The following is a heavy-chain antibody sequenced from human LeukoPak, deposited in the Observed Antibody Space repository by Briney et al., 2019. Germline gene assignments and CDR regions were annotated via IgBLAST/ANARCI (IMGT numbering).Heavy chain of an antibody. CDR2: IYTSGST. CDR3: ARGIYYYDSSGYPTDAFDI. Sequence: SETLSLTCTVSGGSISSYYWSRIRQPAGKGLEWIGRIYTSGSTNYNPSLKSRVTMSVDTSKNQFSLKLSSVTAADTAVYYCARGIYYYDSSGYPTDAFDIWGQGTMVTVSS. J-gene: IGHJ3*02. V-gene: IGHV4-4*07. CDR1: GGSISSYY. D-gene: IGHD3-22*01.